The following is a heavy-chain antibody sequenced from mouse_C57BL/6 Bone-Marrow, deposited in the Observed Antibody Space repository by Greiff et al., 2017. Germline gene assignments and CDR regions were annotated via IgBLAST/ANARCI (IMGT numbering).Heavy chain of an antibody. J-gene: IGHJ4*01. CDR1: GFTFSSYG. CDR2: ISSGGSYT. V-gene: IGHV5-6*01. CDR3: ARQALRSGDY. Sequence: EVQVVESGGDLVKPGGSLKLSCAASGFTFSSYGMSWVRQTPVKRLEWVATISSGGSYTYYPDSVKGRFTISRDNAKNTLYLQMSSLKSEDTAMYYCARQALRSGDYWGQGTSVTVSS.